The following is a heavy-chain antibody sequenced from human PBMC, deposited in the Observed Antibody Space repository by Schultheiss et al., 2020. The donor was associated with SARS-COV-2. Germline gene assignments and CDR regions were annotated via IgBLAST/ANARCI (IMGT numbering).Heavy chain of an antibody. Sequence: GGSLRLSCAASGFTFSNAWMSWVRQAPGKGLEWVGRIKSKTDGGTTDYAAPVKGRFTISRDDSKNTLYLQMNSLKTEDTAVYYCAKVEGYCSSTSCSHYYYGMDVWGQGTTVTVSS. CDR2: IKSKTDGGTT. J-gene: IGHJ6*02. D-gene: IGHD2-2*01. CDR1: GFTFSNAW. CDR3: AKVEGYCSSTSCSHYYYGMDV. V-gene: IGHV3-15*01.